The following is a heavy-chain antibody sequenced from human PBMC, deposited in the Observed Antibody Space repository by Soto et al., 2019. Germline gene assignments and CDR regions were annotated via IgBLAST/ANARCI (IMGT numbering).Heavy chain of an antibody. CDR2: INHSGST. J-gene: IGHJ4*02. D-gene: IGHD3-22*01. CDR3: ASLLSGYYFDY. V-gene: IGHV4-34*01. Sequence: SETLSLTCAVYGGSFSGYYWSWIRQPPGKGLEWIGEINHSGSTNYNPSLKSRVTISVDTSKNQFSLKLSSVTAADTAVYYCASLLSGYYFDYWGQGTLVTVSS. CDR1: GGSFSGYY.